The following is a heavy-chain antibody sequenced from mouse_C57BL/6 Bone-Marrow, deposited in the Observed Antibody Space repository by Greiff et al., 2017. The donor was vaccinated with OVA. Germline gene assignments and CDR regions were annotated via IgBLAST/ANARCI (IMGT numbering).Heavy chain of an antibody. D-gene: IGHD3-2*02. CDR3: ARHESAQATFYYAMDY. J-gene: IGHJ4*01. Sequence: SGAELVKPGASVKLSCKASGYTFTEYTIHWVKQRSGQGLEWIGWFYPGSGSIKYNEKFKDKATLTADKSSSTVYMELSRLTSEDSAVYFCARHESAQATFYYAMDYWGQGTSVTVSS. CDR2: FYPGSGSI. V-gene: IGHV1-62-2*01. CDR1: GYTFTEYT.